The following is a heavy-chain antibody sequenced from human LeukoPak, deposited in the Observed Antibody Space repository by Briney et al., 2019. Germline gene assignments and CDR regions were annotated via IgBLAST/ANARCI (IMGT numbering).Heavy chain of an antibody. CDR3: ARGCLFRVDEAYNWFDT. Sequence: KPSETLSLTCNVSGYSISSGYYWGWNRQPPGKGLEWIGSIYHSGSTYYNPSLKSRVTISVDTSKNQFFLKLSSVTAADTAVYYCARGCLFRVDEAYNWFDTWGQGTLVTVSS. D-gene: IGHD3-3*01. V-gene: IGHV4-38-2*02. CDR1: GYSISSGYY. J-gene: IGHJ5*02. CDR2: IYHSGST.